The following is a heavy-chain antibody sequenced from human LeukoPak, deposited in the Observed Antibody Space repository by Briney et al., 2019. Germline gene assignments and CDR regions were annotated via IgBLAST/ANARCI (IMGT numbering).Heavy chain of an antibody. CDR1: GFTFSSYA. J-gene: IGHJ2*01. CDR3: ASSGSGYYDWYFDL. Sequence: GGSLRLSCAASGFTFSSYAMSWVRQAPGQGLEWVANIKQDGSEKHYVDSVKGRFTISRDNAKNSLYLQMNSLRAEDTAVYYCASSGSGYYDWYFDLWGRGTLVTVSS. D-gene: IGHD3-22*01. CDR2: IKQDGSEK. V-gene: IGHV3-7*01.